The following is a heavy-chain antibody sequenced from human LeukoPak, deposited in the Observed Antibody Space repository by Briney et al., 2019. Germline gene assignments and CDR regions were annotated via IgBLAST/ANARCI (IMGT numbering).Heavy chain of an antibody. D-gene: IGHD3-10*01. CDR2: TYYSGNT. CDR3: ARDQSGSGSYTDDYYAMDV. CDR1: GGAISTAGYY. V-gene: IGHV4-31*03. J-gene: IGHJ6*04. Sequence: SETLSLTCSVSGGAISTAGYYWSWIRQHPGKGLEWIGYTYYSGNTYYNPSLKSRVTISVDTSKNQFSLKLSSVTAADTAIYYCARDQSGSGSYTDDYYAMDVWGKGTTVTVSS.